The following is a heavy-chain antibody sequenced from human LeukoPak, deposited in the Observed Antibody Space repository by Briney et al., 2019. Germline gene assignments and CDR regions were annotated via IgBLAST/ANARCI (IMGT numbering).Heavy chain of an antibody. J-gene: IGHJ4*02. D-gene: IGHD3-22*01. CDR2: ISYDGSNK. CDR3: AREALSSGGFDY. V-gene: IGHV3-30*01. Sequence: PGRSLRLSCAASGFTFSSYAMHWVRQAPGKGLEWVAVISYDGSNKYYADSVKGRFTISRDNSKSTLYLQMNSLRAEDTAVYYCAREALSSGGFDYWGQGTLVTVSS. CDR1: GFTFSSYA.